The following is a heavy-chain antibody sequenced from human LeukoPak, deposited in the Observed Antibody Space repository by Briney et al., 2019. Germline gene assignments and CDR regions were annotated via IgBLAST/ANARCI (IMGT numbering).Heavy chain of an antibody. J-gene: IGHJ6*04. CDR2: IRSSGSTI. V-gene: IGHV3-48*03. Sequence: PGGSLRLSCAASGFTFSSYEMNCVRQAPGEGLEWVSYIRSSGSTIYYAGSVKGRFTISRDNAKNSLYLQMNSLRAEDTAVYYCAELGITMIGGVWGKGTTVTISS. D-gene: IGHD3-10*02. CDR3: AELGITMIGGV. CDR1: GFTFSSYE.